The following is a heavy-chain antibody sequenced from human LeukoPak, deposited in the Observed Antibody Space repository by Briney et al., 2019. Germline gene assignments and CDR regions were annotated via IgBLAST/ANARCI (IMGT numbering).Heavy chain of an antibody. CDR3: ARDLVGLVGATPSNWFDP. CDR2: INPNSGGT. CDR1: GYTFTGYY. J-gene: IGHJ5*02. V-gene: IGHV1-2*02. D-gene: IGHD1-26*01. Sequence: PRASVMVSCKASGYTFTGYYMHWVRQAPGQGLEWMGWINPNSGGTNYAQKFQGRVTMTRDTSISTAYMELSRLRSDDTAVYYCARDLVGLVGATPSNWFDPWGQGTLVTVSS.